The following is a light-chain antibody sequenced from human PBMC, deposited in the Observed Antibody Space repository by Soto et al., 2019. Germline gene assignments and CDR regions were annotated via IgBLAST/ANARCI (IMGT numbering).Light chain of an antibody. CDR2: SSS. CDR3: QQSYSTRFT. Sequence: FQMTQSPSALSASVGDRVTITCRASQSINTYLNWYQFKPGKAPKLLIFSSSHLQTGVPSRFSGSGSGTHFTPTITRLQPEDSATYYCQQSYSTRFTFGPGTQVEIQ. J-gene: IGKJ3*01. V-gene: IGKV1-39*01. CDR1: QSINTY.